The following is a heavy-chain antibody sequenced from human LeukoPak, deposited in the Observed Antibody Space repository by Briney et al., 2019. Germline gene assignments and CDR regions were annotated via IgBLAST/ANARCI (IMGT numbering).Heavy chain of an antibody. CDR1: GFTFSSYA. CDR2: ISYDGSNK. V-gene: IGHV3-30-3*01. D-gene: IGHD1/OR15-1a*01. Sequence: QSGGSLRLSCAASGFTFSSYAMHWVRQAPGKGLEWVAVISYDGSNKYYADSVKGRFTISRDNSMNTLYLQMNSLRAEDTAVYYCAREPEHDYGDYWGQGTLVTVSS. J-gene: IGHJ4*02. CDR3: AREPEHDYGDY.